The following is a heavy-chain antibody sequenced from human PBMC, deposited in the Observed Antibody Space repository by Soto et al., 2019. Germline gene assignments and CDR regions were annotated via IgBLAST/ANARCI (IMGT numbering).Heavy chain of an antibody. J-gene: IGHJ4*02. Sequence: QVQLVQSGGGVVQPGRSLRLSCVASGFIFSTYGMHWVRQVPGNGLEWVAHISYDGSNEYYADSVKGRFTVSRDNDKNTGDLQMNGLKTEDTALYYCTKEYIVGTTWGYFESWGQGALVIVSS. V-gene: IGHV3-30*18. CDR2: ISYDGSNE. D-gene: IGHD1-1*01. CDR1: GFIFSTYG. CDR3: TKEYIVGTTWGYFES.